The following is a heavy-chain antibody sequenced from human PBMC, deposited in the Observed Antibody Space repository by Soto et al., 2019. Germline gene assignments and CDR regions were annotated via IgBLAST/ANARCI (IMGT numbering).Heavy chain of an antibody. CDR2: IIPIFGTA. CDR3: AQIAVAGMLGYYYGMDV. CDR1: GGTFSSYA. J-gene: IGHJ6*02. D-gene: IGHD6-19*01. Sequence: ASVKVSCKASGGTFSSYAISWVRQAPGQGLEWMGGIIPIFGTANYAQKFQGRVTITADESTSTAYMELSSLRSEGTAVYYCAQIAVAGMLGYYYGMDVWGQGTTVTVSS. V-gene: IGHV1-69*13.